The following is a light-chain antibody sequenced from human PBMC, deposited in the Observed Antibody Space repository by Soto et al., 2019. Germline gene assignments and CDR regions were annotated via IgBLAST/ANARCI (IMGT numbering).Light chain of an antibody. CDR3: QHYDHLPPLS. Sequence: DIQMTQSPSSLSASVGDRVTITCQASQDIKNYLNWYQQKAGKAPNLLIYDASNLKAGDPSRFSVTGSGTDFSLTISSLQPEDVATYYCQHYDHLPPLSFGGGTKV. J-gene: IGKJ4*01. CDR1: QDIKNY. CDR2: DAS. V-gene: IGKV1-33*01.